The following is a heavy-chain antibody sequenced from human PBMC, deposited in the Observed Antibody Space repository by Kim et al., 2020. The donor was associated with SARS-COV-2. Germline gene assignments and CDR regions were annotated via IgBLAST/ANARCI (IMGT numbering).Heavy chain of an antibody. V-gene: IGHV3-48*02. CDR3: VRDRMGGAFDI. J-gene: IGHJ3*02. D-gene: IGHD3-16*01. Sequence: GGSLRLSCATSGFTFSAYDMNWVRRAPGKGLEWLSFITKSSTTIYYADSVKGRFTISRDNVKNSLYLQMNSLREEDTALYYCVRDRMGGAFDIWGQGTMV. CDR1: GFTFSAYD. CDR2: ITKSSTTI.